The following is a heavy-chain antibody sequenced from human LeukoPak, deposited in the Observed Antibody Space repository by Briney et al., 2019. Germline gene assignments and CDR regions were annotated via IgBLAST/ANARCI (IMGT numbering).Heavy chain of an antibody. J-gene: IGHJ4*02. Sequence: GRSLRLSCAASGFTFSSYGMHWVRQAPGKGLEWVAVISYDGSNKYYADSVKGRFTISRDNSKNTLYLQMNSLRAEDTAVYYCAKDLYDILTGYCSDYWGQGTLVTVSS. V-gene: IGHV3-30*18. CDR2: ISYDGSNK. D-gene: IGHD3-9*01. CDR3: AKDLYDILTGYCSDY. CDR1: GFTFSSYG.